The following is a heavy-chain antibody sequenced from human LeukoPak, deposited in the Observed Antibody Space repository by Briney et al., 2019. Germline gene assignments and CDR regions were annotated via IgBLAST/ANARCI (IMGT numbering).Heavy chain of an antibody. CDR2: IYTSGST. CDR3: ARDCSSTSCYGARDY. Sequence: SETLSLTCTVSGGSISSGSYYWSWIRQPAGKGLEWIGRIYTSGSTNYNPSLKSRVTISVDTSKNQFSLKLSSVTAADTAVYYCARDCSSTSCYGARDYWGQGTLVTVSS. D-gene: IGHD2-2*01. V-gene: IGHV4-61*02. J-gene: IGHJ4*02. CDR1: GGSISSGSYY.